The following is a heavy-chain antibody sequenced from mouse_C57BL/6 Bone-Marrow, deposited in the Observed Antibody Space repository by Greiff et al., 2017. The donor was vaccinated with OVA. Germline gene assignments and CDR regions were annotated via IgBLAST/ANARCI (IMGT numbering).Heavy chain of an antibody. CDR3: TGRTGFAY. CDR2: IRNKASNPAT. D-gene: IGHD6-1*01. J-gene: IGHJ3*01. CDR1: GFTFSDAW. Sequence: EVLLVESGGGLVQPGGSMKLSCAASGFTFSDAWMHWVRQSPEKGLEWVAEIRNKASNPATSYAESVKGRFTISRDDSKSSVYLQMNSLRAEDTGIYYCTGRTGFAYWGQGTLVTVSA. V-gene: IGHV6-6*01.